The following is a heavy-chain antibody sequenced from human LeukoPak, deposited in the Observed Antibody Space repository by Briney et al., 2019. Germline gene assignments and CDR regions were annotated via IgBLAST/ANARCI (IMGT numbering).Heavy chain of an antibody. CDR2: ISYDGSNK. Sequence: GRSLRLSCAASGFTFSSYAMHWVRQAPGKGLEWVAVISYDGSNKYYADSVKGRFTISRDNSKNTLYLQMNSLRAEDTAVYYCAESWSSGWPPNNYWGQGTLVTVSS. V-gene: IGHV3-30-3*01. CDR1: GFTFSSYA. J-gene: IGHJ4*02. D-gene: IGHD6-19*01. CDR3: AESWSSGWPPNNY.